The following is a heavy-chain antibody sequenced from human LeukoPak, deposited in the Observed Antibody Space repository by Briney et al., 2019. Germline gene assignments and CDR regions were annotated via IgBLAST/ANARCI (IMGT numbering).Heavy chain of an antibody. CDR1: GGSFSSGSYY. J-gene: IGHJ4*02. CDR2: IYYSGST. CDR3: ARHDTRVRVGAAIDY. D-gene: IGHD2-15*01. V-gene: IGHV4-61*01. Sequence: PSETLSLTCTVSGGSFSSGSYYWSWIRQPPGKGLEWIGYIYYSGSTNYNPSLKSRVTISVDTSKNQFSLKLSSVTAADTAVYYCARHDTRVRVGAAIDYWGQGTLVTVSS.